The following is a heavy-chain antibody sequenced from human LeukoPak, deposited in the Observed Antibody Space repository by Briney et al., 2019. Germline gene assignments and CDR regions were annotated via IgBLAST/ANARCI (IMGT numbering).Heavy chain of an antibody. J-gene: IGHJ4*02. CDR1: GFTFSSYA. D-gene: IGHD3-22*01. CDR2: ISSNGGST. Sequence: GGSLRLSCAASGFTFSSYAMHWVRQAPGKGLEYVSAISSNGGSTYYANSVKGRFTISRDNSKNTLYLQMGSLRAEDMAVYYCARSLYYYDSGGYYSALDYWGQGTLVTVSS. CDR3: ARSLYYYDSGGYYSALDY. V-gene: IGHV3-64*01.